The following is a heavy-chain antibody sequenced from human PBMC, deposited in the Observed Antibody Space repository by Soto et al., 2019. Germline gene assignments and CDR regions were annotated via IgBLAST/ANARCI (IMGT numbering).Heavy chain of an antibody. Sequence: EVQLVESGGGLVQPGGSLRLSCAASGFTFSSSWMTWVRQAPGKGLESVAHIKEDGSEKYFVDSVKGRFTIARDNAKNSRYLQMNSLRAQDTAVYYCARDRGYKAFDIWGQGRMVTVSS. V-gene: IGHV3-7*01. CDR1: GFTFSSSW. J-gene: IGHJ3*02. CDR2: IKEDGSEK. D-gene: IGHD5-12*01. CDR3: ARDRGYKAFDI.